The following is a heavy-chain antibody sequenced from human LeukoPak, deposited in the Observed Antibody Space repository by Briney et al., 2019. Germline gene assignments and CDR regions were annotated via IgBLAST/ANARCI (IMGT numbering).Heavy chain of an antibody. CDR3: ARDPPGLGSYFQY. D-gene: IGHD1-26*01. V-gene: IGHV4-59*01. Sequence: PSETLSLTCTVSGGSISNFYWNWIRQPPGKGLEWIGYISYSGSTNYNPSLMSRVTISVDTSKNQFSLKLTSVTAADTAVYYCARDPPGLGSYFQYWGQGTLVTISS. CDR1: GGSISNFY. J-gene: IGHJ4*02. CDR2: ISYSGST.